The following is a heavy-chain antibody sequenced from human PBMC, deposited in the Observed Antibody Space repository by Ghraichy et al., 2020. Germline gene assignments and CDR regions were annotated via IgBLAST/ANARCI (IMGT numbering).Heavy chain of an antibody. CDR1: GGSVSSGSYY. D-gene: IGHD6-13*01. CDR2: IYYSGST. CDR3: ARYGGSSWSQVHYYFDY. V-gene: IGHV4-61*01. J-gene: IGHJ4*02. Sequence: SETLSLTCTVSGGSVSSGSYYWSWIRQPPGKGLEWLGYIYYSGSTNYNPSLKSRVTISVDTSKNQFSLKLSSVTAADTAVYYCARYGGSSWSQVHYYFDYWCQGTLVTVSS.